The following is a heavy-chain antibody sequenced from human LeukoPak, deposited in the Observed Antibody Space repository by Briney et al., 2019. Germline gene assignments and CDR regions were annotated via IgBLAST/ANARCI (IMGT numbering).Heavy chain of an antibody. D-gene: IGHD4-17*01. CDR3: ARDYADYVGYFFFDY. CDR1: GFTFSSYS. J-gene: IGHJ4*02. CDR2: ISSSSSTI. Sequence: PGGSLRLSCAASGFTFSSYSMNWVRQAPGKGLEWVSYISSSSSTIYYADSVKGRFTISRDNAKNSLYLQMNSLRAEDTAVYDCARDYADYVGYFFFDYWGQGTLVTVSS. V-gene: IGHV3-48*04.